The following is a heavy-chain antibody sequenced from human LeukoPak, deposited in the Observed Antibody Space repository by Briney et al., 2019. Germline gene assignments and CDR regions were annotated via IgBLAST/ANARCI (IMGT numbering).Heavy chain of an antibody. J-gene: IGHJ4*02. CDR2: ISGSGGTA. D-gene: IGHD6-13*01. Sequence: SGGSLRLPWAASGLTFSTYAMNGVRKAQGKGLEWVSGISGSGGTAYYADSVKGRFTISRDNSKNTLYLQMNYLRAEDTALYYCAKNIAAPTTPFDYWGQGTLVTVSS. V-gene: IGHV3-23*01. CDR3: AKNIAAPTTPFDY. CDR1: GLTFSTYA.